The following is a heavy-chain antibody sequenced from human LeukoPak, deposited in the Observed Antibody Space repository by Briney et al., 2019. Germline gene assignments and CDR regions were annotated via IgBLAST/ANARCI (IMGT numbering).Heavy chain of an antibody. D-gene: IGHD2-2*01. Sequence: SETLSLTCTVSGGSISSYYWSWIRQHPGKGLEWIGYIYYSGSTYYNPSLKSRVTISVDTSKNQFSLKLSSVTAADTAVYYCARVITEYQLHYFDYWGQGTLVTVSS. CDR3: ARVITEYQLHYFDY. V-gene: IGHV4-59*06. CDR2: IYYSGST. CDR1: GGSISSYY. J-gene: IGHJ4*02.